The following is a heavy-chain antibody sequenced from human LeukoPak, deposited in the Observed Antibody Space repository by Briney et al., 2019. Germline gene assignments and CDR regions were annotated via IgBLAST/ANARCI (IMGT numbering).Heavy chain of an antibody. CDR1: GFTFSSYA. J-gene: IGHJ4*02. V-gene: IGHV3-23*01. CDR2: ISGSGGST. Sequence: GGSLRLSCAASGFTFSSYATSWVRQAPGKGLEWVSAISGSGGSTYYADSVKGRFTISRDNSKNTLYLQMNSLRAEDTAVYYCAKDLYYYDSSGYYYTFDYWGQGTLVTVSS. D-gene: IGHD3-22*01. CDR3: AKDLYYYDSSGYYYTFDY.